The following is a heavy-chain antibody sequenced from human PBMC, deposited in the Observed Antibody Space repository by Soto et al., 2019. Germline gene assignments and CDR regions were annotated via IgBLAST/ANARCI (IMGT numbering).Heavy chain of an antibody. CDR2: INAGNGNT. CDR3: ARAVAVPADFDY. Sequence: QVQIVQSGAEEKKPGASVKVSCKASGYTFTTYAMHWVRQAPGQRLEWMGWINAGNGNTKYSQKFQGRVTITRDTSASTAYMELSSLRSEDTAVYYCARAVAVPADFDYWGQGTLVTVSS. D-gene: IGHD6-19*01. J-gene: IGHJ4*02. V-gene: IGHV1-3*05. CDR1: GYTFTTYA.